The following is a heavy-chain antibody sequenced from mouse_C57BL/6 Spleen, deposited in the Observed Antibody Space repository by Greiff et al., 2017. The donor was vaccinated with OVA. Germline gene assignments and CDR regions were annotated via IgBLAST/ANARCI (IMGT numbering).Heavy chain of an antibody. CDR1: GYTFTDYY. CDR2: INPNNGGT. V-gene: IGHV1-26*01. CDR3: ASKIKYYGCIDY. D-gene: IGHD1-1*01. J-gene: IGHJ2*01. Sequence: EVQLQQSGPELVKPGASVKISCKASGYTFTDYYMNWVKQSHGKSLEWIGDINPNNGGTSYNQKFKGKATLTVDKSSSTAYMELRSLTSEDSAVYYCASKIKYYGCIDYWGQGTTLTVSS.